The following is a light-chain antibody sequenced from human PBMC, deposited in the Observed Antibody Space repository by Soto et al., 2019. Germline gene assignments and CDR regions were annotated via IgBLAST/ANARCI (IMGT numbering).Light chain of an antibody. CDR3: QQYGTAPRT. Sequence: EIVLTQSPGTLSLSPGERATLFCRASESVSTAFLAWYHQKPGQAPRLLIYGASYRAAGIPDRFSGSGSGTDFTLTISRLVPEDFGVYYCQQYGTAPRTFGQGTKVDIK. J-gene: IGKJ1*01. CDR1: ESVSTAF. CDR2: GAS. V-gene: IGKV3-20*01.